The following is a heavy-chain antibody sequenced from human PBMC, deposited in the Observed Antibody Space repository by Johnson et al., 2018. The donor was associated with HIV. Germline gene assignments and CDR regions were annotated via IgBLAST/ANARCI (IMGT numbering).Heavy chain of an antibody. J-gene: IGHJ3*02. D-gene: IGHD2-8*01. CDR1: GFTFDDYG. Sequence: VQLVESGGGVVRPGGSLRLSCAASGFTFDDYGMSWVRQAPGKGLEWVSGSNWHGGSTAYGDSVKGTFTISRDNAKNSLYLQMNSLKDEDTALYYCARSQGGGRILYYAFDIWGQGTMVTVSS. CDR2: SNWHGGST. CDR3: ARSQGGGRILYYAFDI. V-gene: IGHV3-20*04.